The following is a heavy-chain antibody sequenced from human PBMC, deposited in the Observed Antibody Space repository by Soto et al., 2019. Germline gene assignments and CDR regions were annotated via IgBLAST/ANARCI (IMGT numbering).Heavy chain of an antibody. CDR3: ARVRFLEWLPTFDY. CDR1: GGSFSGYY. CDR2: INHSGST. Sequence: QVQLQQWGAGLLKPSETLSLTCAVYGGSFSGYYWSWIRQPPGKGLEWIGEINHSGSTNYNPSPQSRVTISVDTSKNQFSLKLSSVTAAYTAVYYCARVRFLEWLPTFDYWGQGTLVTVSS. J-gene: IGHJ4*02. V-gene: IGHV4-34*01. D-gene: IGHD3-3*01.